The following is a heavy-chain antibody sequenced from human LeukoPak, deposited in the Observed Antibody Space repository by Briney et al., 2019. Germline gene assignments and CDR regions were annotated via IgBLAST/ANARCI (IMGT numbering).Heavy chain of an antibody. CDR3: AKEKKDCRGGSCYPDAFDY. D-gene: IGHD2-15*01. V-gene: IGHV3-33*06. Sequence: GRSLSLSCAASGFTFSSYGMHWVRQAPGKGLEWVAVIWYDGSNKYYADSVKGRFTISRDNSKNTLYLQMNSLRAEDTAVYYCAKEKKDCRGGSCYPDAFDYWGQGTMVTVSS. CDR2: IWYDGSNK. J-gene: IGHJ3*01. CDR1: GFTFSSYG.